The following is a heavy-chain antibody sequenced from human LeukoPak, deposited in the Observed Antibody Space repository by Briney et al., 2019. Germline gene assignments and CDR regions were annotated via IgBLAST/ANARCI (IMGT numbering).Heavy chain of an antibody. CDR1: GFTFSSYA. D-gene: IGHD2-2*02. J-gene: IGHJ3*02. V-gene: IGHV3-23*01. CDR3: AKGKFNIVVVPAAILAFDI. CDR2: ISGSGGSP. Sequence: PGGSLRLSCAASGFTFSSYAMSWVRQAPGKGREGVSAISGSGGSPYYADPVKGRFTISRDNSKNSLYLQMNSLKAEDTALYYCAKGKFNIVVVPAAILAFDIWGQGTMVTVSS.